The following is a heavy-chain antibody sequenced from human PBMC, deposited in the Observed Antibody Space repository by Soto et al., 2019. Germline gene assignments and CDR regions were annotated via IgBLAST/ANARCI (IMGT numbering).Heavy chain of an antibody. V-gene: IGHV4-59*01. CDR2: IYYGGST. CDR3: ARTDIMVRANQEYWFDP. Sequence: SETLSLTCTVSGGSISSYYWSWIRQPPGKGLEWIGYIYYGGSTNYNPSLKSRVTISVDTSKNQFSLKLSSVTAADTAVYYCARTDIMVRANQEYWFDPWGQGTLVTVSS. J-gene: IGHJ5*02. CDR1: GGSISSYY. D-gene: IGHD3-10*01.